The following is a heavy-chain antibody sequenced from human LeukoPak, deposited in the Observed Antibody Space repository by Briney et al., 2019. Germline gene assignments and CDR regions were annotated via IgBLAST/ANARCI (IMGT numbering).Heavy chain of an antibody. CDR2: IYTSGST. V-gene: IGHV4-61*02. J-gene: IGHJ4*02. D-gene: IGHD5-12*01. Sequence: PSETLSLTCTVSGGSISSGSYYWSWIRQPAGKGLEWIGRIYTSGSTNYNPSLKSRVTISVDTSKNQFSLKLSSVTAADTAVYYCARSRYSGYDYGLDYWGQGTLVTVSS. CDR1: GGSISSGSYY. CDR3: ARSRYSGYDYGLDY.